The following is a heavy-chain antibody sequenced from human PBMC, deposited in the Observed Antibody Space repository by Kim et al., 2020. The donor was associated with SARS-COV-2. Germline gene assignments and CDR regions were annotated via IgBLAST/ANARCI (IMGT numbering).Heavy chain of an antibody. D-gene: IGHD2-2*01. CDR2: INPNSGGT. V-gene: IGHV1-2*02. Sequence: ASVKVSCKASGYTFTGYYMHWVRQAPGQGLEWMGWINPNSGGTNYAQKFQGRVTMTRDTSISTAYMELSRLRSDDTAVYYCAIVVVPAAMYWFDPWGQGTLVTVSS. J-gene: IGHJ5*02. CDR1: GYTFTGYY. CDR3: AIVVVPAAMYWFDP.